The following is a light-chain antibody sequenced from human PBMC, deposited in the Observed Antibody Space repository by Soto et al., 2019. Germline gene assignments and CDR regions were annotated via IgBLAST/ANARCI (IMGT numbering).Light chain of an antibody. CDR1: SSDVGAYNY. Sequence: QSALTQPPSASGSPGQSVTISCTGTSSDVGAYNYVSWYQQHAGKAPKLVIYEVTKRPSGVPDRFSSSTSANTASLTVSGLEAEDEADYYCSSFASSNTWVFGGGTKLTVL. CDR2: EVT. V-gene: IGLV2-8*01. CDR3: SSFASSNTWV. J-gene: IGLJ3*02.